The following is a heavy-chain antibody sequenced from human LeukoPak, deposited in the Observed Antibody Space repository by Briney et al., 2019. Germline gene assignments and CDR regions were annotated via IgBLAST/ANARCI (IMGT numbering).Heavy chain of an antibody. CDR3: ARGGRGSGDYYYYYGMDV. Sequence: SETLSLICSVSGASIRTYYWNWIRQPAGKGLEWIGRIYSSGSTNYNPSLKSRVTMSADTSKNQFSLQLNSVTAADTAVYYCARGGRGSGDYYYYYGMDVWGQGTTVTVS. CDR1: GASIRTYY. V-gene: IGHV4-4*07. D-gene: IGHD2-15*01. CDR2: IYSSGST. J-gene: IGHJ6*02.